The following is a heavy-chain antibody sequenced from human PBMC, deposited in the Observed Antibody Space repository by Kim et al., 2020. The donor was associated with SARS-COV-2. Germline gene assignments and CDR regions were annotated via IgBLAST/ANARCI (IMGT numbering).Heavy chain of an antibody. CDR1: GFTFSSYW. CDR3: VRDGYSGYDRAFDI. Sequence: GGSLRLSCAASGFTFSSYWMSWVRQAPGKGLEWVANIKEDGSGKYYVDSVKGRFTISRDNAKNSVYLQMNSLRAEDTAVYFCVRDGYSGYDRAFDIWGQGTMVTVSS. V-gene: IGHV3-7*01. J-gene: IGHJ3*02. CDR2: IKEDGSGK. D-gene: IGHD5-12*01.